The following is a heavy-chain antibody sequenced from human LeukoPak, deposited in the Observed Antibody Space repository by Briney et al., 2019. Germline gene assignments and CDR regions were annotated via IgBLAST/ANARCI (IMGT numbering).Heavy chain of an antibody. J-gene: IGHJ4*02. CDR1: GYSISSGYY. V-gene: IGHV4-38-2*01. D-gene: IGHD7-27*01. CDR2: IYHSGST. CDR3: ARHRLARLGNWDYFDY. Sequence: SETLSLTCAVSGYSISSGYYWGWIRQPPGKGLEWIGSIYHSGSTYYNPSLKSRVTILVDTSKNQFSLKLSSVTAADTAVYYCARHRLARLGNWDYFDYWGQGTLVTVSS.